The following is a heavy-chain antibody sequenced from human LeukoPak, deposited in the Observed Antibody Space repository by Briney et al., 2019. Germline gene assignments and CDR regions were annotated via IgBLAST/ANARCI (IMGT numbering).Heavy chain of an antibody. CDR3: ARVNYYGSSSLNAFDI. CDR1: GGSISSSNW. CDR2: IYHSGST. J-gene: IGHJ3*02. V-gene: IGHV4-4*02. D-gene: IGHD3-22*01. Sequence: SETLSLTCAASGGSISSSNWWSWVRQPPGKGLECIGEIYHSGSTNYNPSLKSRVTISVDKSKNQFSLQLSTGTAADTAVYYCARVNYYGSSSLNAFDIWGQGTMVTVSS.